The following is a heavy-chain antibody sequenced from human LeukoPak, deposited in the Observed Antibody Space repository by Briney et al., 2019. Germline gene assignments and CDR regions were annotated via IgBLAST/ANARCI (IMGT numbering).Heavy chain of an antibody. CDR1: GFTFSSYE. D-gene: IGHD4-17*01. CDR2: ISSSGSTI. V-gene: IGHV3-48*03. J-gene: IGHJ4*02. CDR3: GRGHYGDYGPDY. Sequence: PGGSLRLSCAASGFTFSSYEMNWVRQAPGKGLEWVSYISSSGSTIYYADSVKGRFTISRDNAKNSLFLQMNSLRGEGTAVYYCGRGHYGDYGPDYWGQGTLVTVSS.